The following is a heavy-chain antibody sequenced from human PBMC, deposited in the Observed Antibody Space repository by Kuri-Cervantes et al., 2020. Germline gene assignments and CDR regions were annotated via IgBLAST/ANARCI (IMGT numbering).Heavy chain of an antibody. CDR2: IIPIFGTA. D-gene: IGHD6-6*01. CDR3: ARASAARPEVLSFEY. V-gene: IGHV1-69*13. J-gene: IGHJ4*02. CDR1: GGTFSSYA. Sequence: SVKVSCKASGGTFSSYAISWVRQAPGQGLEWMGGIIPIFGTANYAQKFQGRVTITADESTSTAYMELRSLRSDDTAVYYCARASAARPEVLSFEYWGQGTLVTVSS.